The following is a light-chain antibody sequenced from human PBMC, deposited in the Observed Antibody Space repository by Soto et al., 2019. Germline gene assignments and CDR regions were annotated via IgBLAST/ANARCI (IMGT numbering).Light chain of an antibody. V-gene: IGKV1-6*01. CDR3: LQDYNYPWT. J-gene: IGKJ1*01. CDR1: QGIRND. CDR2: AAS. Sequence: AIQMTQSPSSLSASVGDRVTITCRASQGIRNDLGWYQQEPGKAPKLLIYAASSLESGVPSWFSGSGSGTDFTLTISSLQPEDFATYYCLQDYNYPWTFGQGTKVEIK.